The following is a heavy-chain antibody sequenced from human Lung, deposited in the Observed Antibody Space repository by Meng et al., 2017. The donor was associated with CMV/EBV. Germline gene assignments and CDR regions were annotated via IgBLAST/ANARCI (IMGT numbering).Heavy chain of an antibody. V-gene: IGHV4-39*01. CDR1: DVSISNSSFF. Sequence: SETLSLTCTVTDVSISNSSFFWGWIRQPPGKGLEWIGSFFHSGDTYSNPSLRSRVAISVDTSKNQFSLRLNSVTATDTAMYYCARHLRGYSWPKSDWGQGXLVTVSS. CDR2: FFHSGDT. J-gene: IGHJ4*02. D-gene: IGHD1-26*01. CDR3: ARHLRGYSWPKSD.